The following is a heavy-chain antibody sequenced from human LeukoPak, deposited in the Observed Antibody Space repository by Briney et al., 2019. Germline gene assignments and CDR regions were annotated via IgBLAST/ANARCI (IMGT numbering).Heavy chain of an antibody. CDR1: GFTFSSYG. D-gene: IGHD4-17*01. Sequence: GGSLRLSCAASGFTFSSYGMHWVRQAPGKGLEWVAVIWYDGSNKYYADSVKGRFTISRDNSKNTLYLQMNSLRAEDTAVYYCANGESDYGDYVGFDYWGQGTLVTVSS. CDR2: IWYDGSNK. J-gene: IGHJ4*02. CDR3: ANGESDYGDYVGFDY. V-gene: IGHV3-30*02.